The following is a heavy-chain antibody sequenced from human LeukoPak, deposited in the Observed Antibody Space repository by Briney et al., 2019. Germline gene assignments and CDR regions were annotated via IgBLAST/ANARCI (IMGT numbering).Heavy chain of an antibody. V-gene: IGHV4-59*01. J-gene: IGHJ5*02. CDR2: IYYSGSQ. Sequence: SETLSLTCTVPGDSISSYYWSWIRQPPGKGLEWIGYIYYSGSQNYNTSLKRRVTISVDTSKNQFSLKLSSVTAADTAVYYCARGWSYSSGWYPWGQGTLVTVSS. D-gene: IGHD6-19*01. CDR1: GDSISSYY. CDR3: ARGWSYSSGWYP.